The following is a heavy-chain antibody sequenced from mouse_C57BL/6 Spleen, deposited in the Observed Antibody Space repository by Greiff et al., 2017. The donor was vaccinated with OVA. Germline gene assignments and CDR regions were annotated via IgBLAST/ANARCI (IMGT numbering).Heavy chain of an antibody. CDR1: GYTFTSYG. Sequence: VKLMESGAELARPGASVKLSCKASGYTFTSYGISWVKQRTGQGLEWIGEIYPRSGNTYYNEKFKGKATLTADKSSSTAYMELRSLTSEDSAVYFCARRYYGSSYGYFDVWGTGTTVTVSS. J-gene: IGHJ1*03. V-gene: IGHV1-81*01. D-gene: IGHD1-1*01. CDR3: ARRYYGSSYGYFDV. CDR2: IYPRSGNT.